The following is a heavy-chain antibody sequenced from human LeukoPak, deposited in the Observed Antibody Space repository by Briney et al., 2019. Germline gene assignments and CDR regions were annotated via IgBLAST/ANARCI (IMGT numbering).Heavy chain of an antibody. J-gene: IGHJ4*02. CDR3: ARLTSTWYGGQDF. CDR2: INWNGGST. CDR1: GFTFDDYA. Sequence: GGSLRLSCAASGFTFDDYAMSWVRQAPGKGLEWVSGINWNGGSTGYADSVKGRFTISRDNAKNPLYLQMNSLRAEDTALYYCARLTSTWYGGQDFWGQGTLVTVSS. V-gene: IGHV3-20*04. D-gene: IGHD6-13*01.